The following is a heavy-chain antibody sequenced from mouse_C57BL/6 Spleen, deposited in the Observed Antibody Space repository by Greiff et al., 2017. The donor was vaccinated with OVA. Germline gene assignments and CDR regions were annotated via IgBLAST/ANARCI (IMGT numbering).Heavy chain of an antibody. CDR1: GFTFSDYG. CDR3: ARPGPGFDY. CDR2: ISSDSSTI. Sequence: DVMLVESGGGLVKPGGSLKLSCAASGFTFSDYGMHWVRQAPEKGLEWVAYISSDSSTIYYADTVKGRFTISRDNAKNTLFLQMTSLRSEDTAMYYCARPGPGFDYWGQGTTLTVSS. V-gene: IGHV5-17*01. D-gene: IGHD4-1*01. J-gene: IGHJ2*01.